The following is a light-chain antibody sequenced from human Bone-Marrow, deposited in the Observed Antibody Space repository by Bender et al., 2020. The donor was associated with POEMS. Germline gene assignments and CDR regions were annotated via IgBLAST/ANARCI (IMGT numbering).Light chain of an antibody. CDR2: DDS. V-gene: IGLV3-21*02. CDR1: NIGSKS. CDR3: QVWDSSGDHCV. J-gene: IGLJ1*01. Sequence: SYVLSQPPSVSVAPGQTARIICGGNNIGSKSVHWYQQKPGQAPVVVVYDDSDRPSGIPERFSGSNSGNTATLTITRVEAGDEADYYCQVWDSSGDHCVFGTGTKVTVL.